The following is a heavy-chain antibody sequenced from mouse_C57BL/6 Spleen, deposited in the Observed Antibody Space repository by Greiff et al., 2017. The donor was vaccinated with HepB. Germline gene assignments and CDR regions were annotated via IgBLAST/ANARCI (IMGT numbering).Heavy chain of an antibody. CDR1: GFTFSNYW. J-gene: IGHJ3*01. Sequence: EVMLVESGGGLVQPGGSMKLSCVASGFTFSNYWMNWVRQSPEKGLEWVAQIRLKSDNYATHYAESVKGRFTISREDSKSRVYLQMNNLRAEDTGIYYCTGDGSSDVDAYWGQGTLVTVSA. CDR2: IRLKSDNYAT. CDR3: TGDGSSDVDAY. V-gene: IGHV6-3*01. D-gene: IGHD1-1*01.